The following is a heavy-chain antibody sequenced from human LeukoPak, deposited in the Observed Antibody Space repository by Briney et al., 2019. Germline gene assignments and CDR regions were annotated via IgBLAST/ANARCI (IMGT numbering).Heavy chain of an antibody. CDR3: ARGFCSSTTCSHYYFYYYMDV. CDR2: IIPIFCTA. V-gene: IGHV1-69*13. Sequence: GGSVKGSCKASGGTFSSYAISWGRQAPGQGLEWMGGIIPIFCTANYAQKFQGRVTITADESTSTAYMELSSLRSEDTAVYYCARGFCSSTTCSHYYFYYYMDVWGKGTTVTVSS. J-gene: IGHJ6*03. D-gene: IGHD2-2*01. CDR1: GGTFSSYA.